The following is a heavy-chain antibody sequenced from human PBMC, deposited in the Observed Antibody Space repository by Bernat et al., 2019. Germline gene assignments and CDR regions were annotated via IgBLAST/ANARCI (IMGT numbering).Heavy chain of an antibody. J-gene: IGHJ3*02. CDR3: ARDSTIFADI. D-gene: IGHD3-3*01. CDR1: GFTFSSYG. Sequence: QVLLVESGGGGVQPGRSLRLSCAASGFTFSSYGMHWVRQAPGKGREWVAVIWYDGSNKYYADSVKGLFTISRDNSKNTLYLQMNSLRAEDTSVYYFARDSTIFADIWGQGTMVTVSS. CDR2: IWYDGSNK. V-gene: IGHV3-33*01.